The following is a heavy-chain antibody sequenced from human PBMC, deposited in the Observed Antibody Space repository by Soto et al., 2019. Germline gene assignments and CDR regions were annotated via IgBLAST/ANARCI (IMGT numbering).Heavy chain of an antibody. J-gene: IGHJ3*02. CDR1: GGSISSYY. Sequence: SETLSLTGTVSGGSISSYYWSWIRQPPGKGLEWIGYIYYSGSTNYNRSLKSRVTISVDTSKNQFSLKLSSVTAADAAVYYCATHASLDILATMSGVEFYILGQGAMV. CDR3: ATHASLDILATMSGVEFYI. D-gene: IGHD5-12*01. CDR2: IYYSGST. V-gene: IGHV4-59*08.